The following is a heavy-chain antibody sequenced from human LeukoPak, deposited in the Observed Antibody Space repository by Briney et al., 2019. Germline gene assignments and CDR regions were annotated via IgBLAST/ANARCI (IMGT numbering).Heavy chain of an antibody. CDR2: ITSSSSAI. J-gene: IGHJ4*02. CDR1: GFTFSGDS. V-gene: IGHV3-48*01. D-gene: IGHD1-26*01. CDR3: ARVRGSYHFDY. Sequence: PGGSLRLSCAASGFTFSGDSMNWVRQAPGKGLEWVSYITSSSSAIYYADSVKGRFTISRDNAKNSLYLQMNSLRAEDTAVYYCARVRGSYHFDYWGQGTLVTVSS.